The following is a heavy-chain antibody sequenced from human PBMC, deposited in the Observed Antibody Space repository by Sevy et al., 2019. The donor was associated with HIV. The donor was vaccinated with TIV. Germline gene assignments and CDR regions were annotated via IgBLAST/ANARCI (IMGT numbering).Heavy chain of an antibody. Sequence: GGSLGLSCAASGFTFSDYYMSWIRQAPGKGLEWVSYISSSGSTIYYADSVKGRFTISRDNAKNSLYLQMNSLRAEDTAVYYCAREGGYCSSTSCYTAYYYYYYGMDVWGQGTTVTVSS. CDR3: AREGGYCSSTSCYTAYYYYYYGMDV. CDR2: ISSSGSTI. D-gene: IGHD2-2*02. J-gene: IGHJ6*02. V-gene: IGHV3-11*01. CDR1: GFTFSDYY.